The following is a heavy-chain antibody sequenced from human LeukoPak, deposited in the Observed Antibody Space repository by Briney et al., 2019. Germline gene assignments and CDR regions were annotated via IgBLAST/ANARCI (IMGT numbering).Heavy chain of an antibody. CDR3: ARGAASSV. CDR2: IYTSGST. Sequence: SETLSLTCTVSGDSISSGSYYWSWIRQPAGKGLEWIGRIYTSGSTKYNPSLKSRVTLSVDTSKNQFSLKLSSVTAADTAVYYCARGAASSVWGKGTTVTVSS. CDR1: GDSISSGSYY. J-gene: IGHJ6*04. D-gene: IGHD3-16*02. V-gene: IGHV4-61*02.